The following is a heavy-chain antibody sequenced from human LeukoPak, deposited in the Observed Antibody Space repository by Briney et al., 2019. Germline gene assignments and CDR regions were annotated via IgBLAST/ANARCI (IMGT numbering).Heavy chain of an antibody. D-gene: IGHD2-2*02. CDR2: IYYSGST. CDR1: GGSISSGGYY. Sequence: SQTLSLTCTVSGGSISSGGYYWSWIRQHPGKGLEWIGYIYYSGSTYYNPSLKSRVTISVDTSKNQFSLKLSSVTAADTAVYYCAREKSGIVVVPAAISGRWFDPWGQGTLVTVSS. CDR3: AREKSGIVVVPAAISGRWFDP. J-gene: IGHJ5*02. V-gene: IGHV4-31*03.